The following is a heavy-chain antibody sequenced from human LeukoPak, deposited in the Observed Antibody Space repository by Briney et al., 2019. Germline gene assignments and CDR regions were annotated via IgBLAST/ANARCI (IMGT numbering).Heavy chain of an antibody. CDR1: GGSFSGYY. D-gene: IGHD4-17*01. CDR3: ARAPGSSDYGDYVPYYYYYYMDV. Sequence: SETLSLTCAVYGGSFSGYYWSWIRQPPGKGLEWIGEINHSGSTNYNPSLKSRVTISVDASKNQFSLRLSSVTAADTAVYYCARAPGSSDYGDYVPYYYYYYMDVWGKGTTVTVSS. V-gene: IGHV4-34*01. CDR2: INHSGST. J-gene: IGHJ6*03.